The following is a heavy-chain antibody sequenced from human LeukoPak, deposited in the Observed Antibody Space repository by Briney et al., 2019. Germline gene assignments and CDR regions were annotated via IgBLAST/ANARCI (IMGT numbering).Heavy chain of an antibody. D-gene: IGHD5/OR15-5a*01. CDR1: GGSLSGYY. Sequence: SETLSLTCTVSGGSLSGYYWGWIRQPTGKGLEWIGYIYYSGSTNCNPSLKSRVTISVDTSSNQFSLKLSSVTAADTAVYYCARIMSTVSRTFDYWGQGTLVTVSS. J-gene: IGHJ4*02. CDR3: ARIMSTVSRTFDY. V-gene: IGHV4-59*01. CDR2: IYYSGST.